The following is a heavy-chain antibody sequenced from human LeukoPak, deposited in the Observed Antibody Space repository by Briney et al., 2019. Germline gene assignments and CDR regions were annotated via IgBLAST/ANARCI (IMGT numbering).Heavy chain of an antibody. D-gene: IGHD5-18*01. V-gene: IGHV3-15*01. Sequence: GGSLRLSCAASGFTFSSYAMSWVRQAPGKGLEWVGRIKSRTDGGTTDYAAPVKGRLTISRDDSKNTLYLQMNSLKTEDTAVYYCTTVVRGYSYGLYYYYYMDVWGKGTTVTVSS. CDR1: GFTFSSYA. CDR2: IKSRTDGGTT. CDR3: TTVVRGYSYGLYYYYYMDV. J-gene: IGHJ6*03.